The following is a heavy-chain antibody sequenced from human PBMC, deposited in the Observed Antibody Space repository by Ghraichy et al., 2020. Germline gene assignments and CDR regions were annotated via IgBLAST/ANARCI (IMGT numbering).Heavy chain of an antibody. CDR1: GSSISSYY. CDR2: IYYSGST. D-gene: IGHD6-6*01. Sequence: LSLTCTVSGSSISSYYWSWIRQPPGKGLEWIGYIYYSGSTNYNPSLKSRVTISVDTSKNQFSLKLSSVTAADTAVYYCARRSSGVWNFDYWGEGTLVTVSS. J-gene: IGHJ4*02. V-gene: IGHV4-59*08. CDR3: ARRSSGVWNFDY.